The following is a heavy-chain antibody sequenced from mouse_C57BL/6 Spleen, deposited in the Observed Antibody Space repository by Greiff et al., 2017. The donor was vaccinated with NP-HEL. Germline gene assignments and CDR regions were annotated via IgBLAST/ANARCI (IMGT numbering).Heavy chain of an antibody. Sequence: EVKLVESGGGLVQPGGSLKLSCAASGFTFSDYYMYWVRQTPEKRLEWVAYISNGGGSTYYPDTVKGRFTISRDNAKNTLYLQMSRLKSEDTAMYYCARPHPHYYGSTYWDFDVWGTGTTVTVSS. J-gene: IGHJ1*03. CDR2: ISNGGGST. CDR3: ARPHPHYYGSTYWDFDV. V-gene: IGHV5-12*01. CDR1: GFTFSDYY. D-gene: IGHD1-1*01.